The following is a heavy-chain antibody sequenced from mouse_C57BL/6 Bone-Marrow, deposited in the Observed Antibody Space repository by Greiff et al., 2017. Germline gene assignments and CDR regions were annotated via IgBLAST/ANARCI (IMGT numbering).Heavy chain of an antibody. CDR1: GFNIKDDY. CDR2: IDPETGDT. CDR3: TTGDYDRGLAY. Sequence: DVKLVESGAELVRPGASVKLSCTASGFNIKDDYMHWVKQRPEQGLEWIGWIDPETGDTEYASKFQGKATITADTSSNTAYLQLSSLTSEDTAVXSCTTGDYDRGLAYGGQGTLVTVSA. V-gene: IGHV14-4*01. D-gene: IGHD2-4*01. J-gene: IGHJ3*01.